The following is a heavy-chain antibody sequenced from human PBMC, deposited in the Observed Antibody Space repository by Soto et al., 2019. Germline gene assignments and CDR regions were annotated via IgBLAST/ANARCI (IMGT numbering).Heavy chain of an antibody. CDR1: GFTFSSYS. D-gene: IGHD2-15*01. CDR2: ISSSSSYI. V-gene: IGHV3-21*01. CDR3: ARDDCSGGSCYS. Sequence: GGSLRLSCAASGFTFSSYSMNWVRQAPGKGLEWVSSISSSSSYIYYADSVKGRFTISRDNAKNSLYLQMNSLRAEDTAVYYCARDDCSGGSCYSWGQGTLVTVSS. J-gene: IGHJ4*02.